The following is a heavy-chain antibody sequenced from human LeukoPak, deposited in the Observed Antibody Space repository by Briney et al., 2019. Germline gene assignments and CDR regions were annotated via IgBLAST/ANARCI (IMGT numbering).Heavy chain of an antibody. CDR3: ARDKGAAGN. CDR2: ISGSGGST. Sequence: GGTLRLSCAASGFTFSSYGMSWVRQAPGKGLEWVSGISGSGGSTYYADSVKGRFTISRDNSKNTLYLQMNSLRAEDTAVYYCARDKGAAGNWGQGTLVTVSS. CDR1: GFTFSSYG. J-gene: IGHJ4*02. D-gene: IGHD6-13*01. V-gene: IGHV3-23*01.